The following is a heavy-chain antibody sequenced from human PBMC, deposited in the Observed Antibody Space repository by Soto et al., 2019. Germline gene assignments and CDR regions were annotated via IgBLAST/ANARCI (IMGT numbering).Heavy chain of an antibody. J-gene: IGHJ4*01. V-gene: IGHV6-1*01. CDR1: GDSVSSNSAG. D-gene: IGHD1-26*01. CDR2: TYYRSKWYY. Sequence: QILSLPCAITGDSVSSNSAGWSWVKQSPSRGLEWLGRTYYRSKWYYEYAVSVRGRITINPDTSKNQYSLQLNSVTTEDTAVYFCARGEQYSGRIFDYWGQGTLVTVSS. CDR3: ARGEQYSGRIFDY.